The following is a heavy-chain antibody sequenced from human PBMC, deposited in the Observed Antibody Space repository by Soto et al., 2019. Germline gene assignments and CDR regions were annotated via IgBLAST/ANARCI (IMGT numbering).Heavy chain of an antibody. D-gene: IGHD3-22*01. Sequence: QVQLVESGGGVVQPGRSLRLSCAASGFTFSSYGMHWVRQAPGKGLEWVAVIWYDGSNKYSADSVKGRFTISRDNSKNTLYLQMNSLRAEDTAVYCCARGSGYYDYYYGMDVWGQGTTVTVSS. V-gene: IGHV3-33*01. CDR1: GFTFSSYG. CDR3: ARGSGYYDYYYGMDV. CDR2: IWYDGSNK. J-gene: IGHJ6*02.